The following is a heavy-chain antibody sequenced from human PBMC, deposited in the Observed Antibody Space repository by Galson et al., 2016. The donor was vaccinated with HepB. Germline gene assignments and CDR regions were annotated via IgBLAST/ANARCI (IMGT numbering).Heavy chain of an antibody. J-gene: IGHJ3*01. CDR3: ARADVFLYFGELFPLAFDS. D-gene: IGHD3-10*01. CDR1: GGSFSSYY. Sequence: SETLSLTCAVYGGSFSSYYWSRIRQPPGKGLEWIGETSLSGGTNYDPSLKSRVTISVDTSKTQFSLKLSSVTAADTAVYYCARADVFLYFGELFPLAFDSWGQGTMVTVSS. V-gene: IGHV4-34*01. CDR2: TSLSGGT.